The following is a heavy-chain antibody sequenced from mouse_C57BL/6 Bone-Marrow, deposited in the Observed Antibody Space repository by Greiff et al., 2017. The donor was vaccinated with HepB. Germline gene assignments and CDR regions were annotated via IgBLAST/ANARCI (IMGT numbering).Heavy chain of an antibody. V-gene: IGHV6-3*01. CDR2: IRLESDNYAT. CDR1: GFTFSNYW. CDR3: TDPSWFAY. Sequence: EVKLEESGGGLVQPGGSMILSCVASGFTFSNYWMNWVRQCPEKGLEWVAQIRLESDNYATLYAESVKGRFTISRDDSTTSIYLQMNNLRAEDTGIYYCTDPSWFAYWGQGALVTVSA. J-gene: IGHJ3*01.